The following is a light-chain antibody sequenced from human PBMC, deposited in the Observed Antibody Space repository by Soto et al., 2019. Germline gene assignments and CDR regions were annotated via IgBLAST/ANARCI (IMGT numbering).Light chain of an antibody. CDR3: QSHDSSLSAYV. J-gene: IGLJ1*01. Sequence: QSVLTQPPSVSGAPGQRVTISCTGSSSNIGAGYDVHWYQQLPGTAPKLLIYGNSNRPSGVPDRFSGSKSGTSASLAITGLQAEYEADFYRQSHDSSLSAYVFGTGTKVTVL. CDR1: SSNIGAGYD. CDR2: GNS. V-gene: IGLV1-40*01.